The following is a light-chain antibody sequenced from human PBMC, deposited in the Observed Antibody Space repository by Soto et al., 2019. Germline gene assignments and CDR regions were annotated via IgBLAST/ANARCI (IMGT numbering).Light chain of an antibody. CDR1: RSDIGDSNF. CDR2: RVN. J-gene: IGLJ6*01. CDR3: ASFRSGSILV. V-gene: IGLV2-14*01. Sequence: QSVLTQPASVSGSPGQSVSISCSGPRSDIGDSNFISWYQQSPGKAPILLIYRVNNRPSGVSRHFSGSQAGSTASLPLSGLLVDEEADSFCASFRSGSILVFGSGSTVTVL.